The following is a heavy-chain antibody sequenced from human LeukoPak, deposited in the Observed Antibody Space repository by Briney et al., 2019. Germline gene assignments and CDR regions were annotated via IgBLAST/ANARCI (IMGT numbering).Heavy chain of an antibody. CDR3: ARVGYSGWNLEY. Sequence: GGSLRLSCAASGFTFSSYWMSWVRQAPGKGLEWVANIKQDGSEKYYVDSVKGRFTISRDDAKNSLYVQMNSLRDEDTAVYYCARVGYSGWNLEYWGQGTLVTVSS. CDR2: IKQDGSEK. V-gene: IGHV3-7*01. D-gene: IGHD5-12*01. CDR1: GFTFSSYW. J-gene: IGHJ4*02.